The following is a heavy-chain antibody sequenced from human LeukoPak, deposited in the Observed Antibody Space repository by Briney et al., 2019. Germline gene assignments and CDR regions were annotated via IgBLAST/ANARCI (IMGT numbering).Heavy chain of an antibody. J-gene: IGHJ6*03. D-gene: IGHD4-11*01. CDR3: ARASVTYYYYYMDV. V-gene: IGHV4-61*02. Sequence: SQTLSLTCTVSGGSISSGSYYWSWIRQPAGEGLEWIGRIYTSGSTNYNPSLKSRVTISVDTSKNQFSLKLSSVTAADTAVYYCARASVTYYYYYMDVWGKGTTVTVSS. CDR2: IYTSGST. CDR1: GGSISSGSYY.